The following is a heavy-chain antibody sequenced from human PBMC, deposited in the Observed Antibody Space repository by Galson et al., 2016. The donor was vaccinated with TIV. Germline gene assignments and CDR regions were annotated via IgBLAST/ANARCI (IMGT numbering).Heavy chain of an antibody. Sequence: SLRLSCAASGFSLSDYAMTWVHQAPGKGLEWVSDISGRGGTTHYADSVKGRFTISRDNSKNTLYLHMSSLRAEDTALYHCARGPTTRRGYYGLDIWGQGTTVTVSS. V-gene: IGHV3-23*01. D-gene: IGHD1-26*01. J-gene: IGHJ6*02. CDR2: ISGRGGTT. CDR1: GFSLSDYA. CDR3: ARGPTTRRGYYGLDI.